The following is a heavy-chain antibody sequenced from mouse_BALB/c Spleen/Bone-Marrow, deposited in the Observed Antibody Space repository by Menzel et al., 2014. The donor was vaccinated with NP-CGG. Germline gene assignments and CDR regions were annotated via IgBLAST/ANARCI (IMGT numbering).Heavy chain of an antibody. CDR3: TRNWDDYAMDY. CDR2: IWSGGST. V-gene: IGHV2-2*02. D-gene: IGHD4-1*01. Sequence: QVQLQQSGPGLVQPSQSLSITCTVSGFSLTSFGIHWVRQSPGKGLEWLGAIWSGGSTDYNAAFISRLSISKDDSKSQVFFKMNSLQANDTAIYYCTRNWDDYAMDYWGQGTSVTVSS. CDR1: GFSLTSFG. J-gene: IGHJ4*01.